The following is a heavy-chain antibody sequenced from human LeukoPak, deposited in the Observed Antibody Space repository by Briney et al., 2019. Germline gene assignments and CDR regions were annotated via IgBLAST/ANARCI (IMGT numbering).Heavy chain of an antibody. V-gene: IGHV3-74*01. J-gene: IGHJ4*02. Sequence: GGSLRLSCAASGFTFSSYWMHWVRQAPGKGLVWVSRINSDGSSTSYADSVKGRFTISRDNAKNTLYLQMNSLRAEDTAVYYRARAIQFGGYFDYWGQGTLVTVST. CDR1: GFTFSSYW. CDR2: INSDGSST. CDR3: ARAIQFGGYFDY. D-gene: IGHD2-15*01.